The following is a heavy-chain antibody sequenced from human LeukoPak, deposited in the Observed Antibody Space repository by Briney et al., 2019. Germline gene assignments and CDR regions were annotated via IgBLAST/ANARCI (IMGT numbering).Heavy chain of an antibody. CDR2: IKQDGSEK. CDR3: ARVSSRSSMGAFDI. D-gene: IGHD3-10*01. CDR1: GFTFSSYW. J-gene: IGHJ3*02. Sequence: GGSLRLSCAASGFTFSSYWMSWVRQAPGKGLEWVANIKQDGSEKYYVDSVKGRFTISRDNAKNSLYLQMNSLRAEDAAVYYCARVSSRSSMGAFDIWGQGTMVTVSS. V-gene: IGHV3-7*01.